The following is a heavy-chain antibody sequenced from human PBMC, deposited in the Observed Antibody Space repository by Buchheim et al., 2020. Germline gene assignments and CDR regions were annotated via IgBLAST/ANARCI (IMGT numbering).Heavy chain of an antibody. CDR3: ARVLSGWDYGMDV. D-gene: IGHD6-19*01. V-gene: IGHV3-30*04. Sequence: QVQLVESGGGVVQPGRSLRLSCAASGFTFSSYAMHWVRQAPGKGLEWVAVISYDGSNKYYADSVKGRFTISRDNSKNTLYLQMNSLRAEDTAVYYCARVLSGWDYGMDVWDQGTT. J-gene: IGHJ6*02. CDR1: GFTFSSYA. CDR2: ISYDGSNK.